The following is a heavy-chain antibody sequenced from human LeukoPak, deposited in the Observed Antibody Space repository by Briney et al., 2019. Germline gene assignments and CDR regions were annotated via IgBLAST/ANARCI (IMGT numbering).Heavy chain of an antibody. CDR2: IYSSGST. CDR1: SGSINSYY. V-gene: IGHV4-59*01. CDR3: ARTTEGGYSYGYFYYYYMDV. J-gene: IGHJ6*03. D-gene: IGHD5-18*01. Sequence: SETLSLTCTVSSGSINSYYWNWIRQPPGKGLEWIGRIYSSGSTNYSPSLKSRVTISVDTSKNQFSLKLSSVTAADTAVYYCARTTEGGYSYGYFYYYYMDVWGKGTTVTISS.